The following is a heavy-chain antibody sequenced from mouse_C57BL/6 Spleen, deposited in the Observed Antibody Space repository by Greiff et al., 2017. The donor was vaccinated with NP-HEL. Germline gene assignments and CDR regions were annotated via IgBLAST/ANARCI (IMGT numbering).Heavy chain of an antibody. V-gene: IGHV5-6*01. Sequence: EVKLVESGGDLVKPGGSLKLSCAASGFTFSSYGMSWVRQTPDKRLEWVATISSGGSYTYYPDSVKGRFTISRDNAKNTLYLQMSSLKSEDTAMYYCARHEGLRSFDYWGQGTTLTVSS. D-gene: IGHD2-2*01. CDR1: GFTFSSYG. CDR3: ARHEGLRSFDY. J-gene: IGHJ2*01. CDR2: ISSGGSYT.